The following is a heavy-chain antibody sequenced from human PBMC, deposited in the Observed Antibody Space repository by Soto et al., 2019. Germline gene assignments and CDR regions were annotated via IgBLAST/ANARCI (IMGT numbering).Heavy chain of an antibody. Sequence: GGSLRLSCAASGFTSNTYAMSWVRQAPGKGLEWVSAICGSGGNTYYADSVKGRFTVSRDNSKNTLYLQMNSLRAEDTAVYYCAKDSGSSCYPPIDYWGPGTLVTVSS. J-gene: IGHJ4*02. CDR2: ICGSGGNT. D-gene: IGHD2-15*01. CDR3: AKDSGSSCYPPIDY. CDR1: GFTSNTYA. V-gene: IGHV3-23*01.